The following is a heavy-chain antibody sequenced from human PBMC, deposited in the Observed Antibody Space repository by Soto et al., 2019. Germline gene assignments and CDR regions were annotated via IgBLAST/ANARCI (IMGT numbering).Heavy chain of an antibody. J-gene: IGHJ4*02. Sequence: ASVRVSCNASGYTFTSHGISWLRQAPGQGLEWMGWISAYNGNTNYAQKLQGRVTMTTDTSTSTAYMELRSLRSDDTAVYYCAVGTYYYDSSGYFSAYWGQGTLVTVS. CDR2: ISAYNGNT. V-gene: IGHV1-18*01. D-gene: IGHD3-22*01. CDR3: AVGTYYYDSSGYFSAY. CDR1: GYTFTSHG.